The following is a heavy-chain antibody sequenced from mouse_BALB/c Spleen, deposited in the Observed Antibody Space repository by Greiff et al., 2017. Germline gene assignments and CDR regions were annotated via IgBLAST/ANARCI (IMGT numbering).Heavy chain of an antibody. D-gene: IGHD1-1*01. CDR3: ARATVVATDYAMDY. CDR2: ISDGGSYT. V-gene: IGHV5-4*02. CDR1: GFTFSDYY. Sequence: DVQLVESGGGLVKPGGSLKLSCAASGFTFSDYYMYWVRQTPEKRLEWVATISDGGSYTYYPDSVKGRFTISRDNAKNNLYLQMSSLKSEDTAMYYCARATVVATDYAMDYWGQGTSVTVSS. J-gene: IGHJ4*01.